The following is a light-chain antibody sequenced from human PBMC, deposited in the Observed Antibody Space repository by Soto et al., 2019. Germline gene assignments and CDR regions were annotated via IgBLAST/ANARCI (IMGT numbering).Light chain of an antibody. Sequence: QSALTQPPSASGSPGQSVAISCTGTSSDIGSYVYVSWYQQHPGKAPKLLIYGVTQRPSGVPDRFSGSKSGNTASLTVSGLQVEDEADYYCSIFAGGNSVIVGGGTKLTVL. CDR2: GVT. J-gene: IGLJ2*01. V-gene: IGLV2-8*01. CDR3: SIFAGGNSVI. CDR1: SSDIGSYVY.